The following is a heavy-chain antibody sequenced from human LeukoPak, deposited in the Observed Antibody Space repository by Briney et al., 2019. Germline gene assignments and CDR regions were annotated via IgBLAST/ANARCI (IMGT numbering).Heavy chain of an antibody. Sequence: GGSLRLSCAASGFTFSSYGMSWVRQAPGKGLEWVSVIGGSGGTTYYADSVKGRFTISRDNSKNTLYLQMNSLRAEDTAVYYCATDLPGSGSADFWGQGTLVTVSS. V-gene: IGHV3-23*01. J-gene: IGHJ4*02. CDR2: IGGSGGTT. CDR3: ATDLPGSGSADF. CDR1: GFTFSSYG. D-gene: IGHD3-10*01.